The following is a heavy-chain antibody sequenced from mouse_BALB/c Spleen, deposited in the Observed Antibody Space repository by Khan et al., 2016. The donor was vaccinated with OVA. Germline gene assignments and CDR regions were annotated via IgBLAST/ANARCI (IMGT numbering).Heavy chain of an antibody. Sequence: VQLQQPGAELVKPGASVKLSCTASGFNITDTYMYWVKQRPEQGLEWIGMINPLNGYTNYDPTFRATMTADTSTTTALLHLSSLASETTAVYKFASPNWFAYWGQGTLVTVSA. CDR3: ASPNWFAY. CDR2: INPLNGYT. J-gene: IGHJ3*01. V-gene: IGHV14-3*02. CDR1: GFNITDTY.